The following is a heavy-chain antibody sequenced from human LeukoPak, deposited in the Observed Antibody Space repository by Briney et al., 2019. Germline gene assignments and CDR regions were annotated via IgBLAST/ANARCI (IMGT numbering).Heavy chain of an antibody. CDR2: ISFDGNNK. CDR3: TRVGYIDEGIDY. CDR1: GFTFSGYP. Sequence: GGSLRLSCAASGFTFSGYPMHWVRQAPGLGLEWVAFISFDGNNKYYADSMKGRFTISRDNAKNSLYLQMNSLRAEDTAIYYCTRVGYIDEGIDYWGQGTLVTVSS. J-gene: IGHJ4*02. V-gene: IGHV3-30-3*01. D-gene: IGHD5-24*01.